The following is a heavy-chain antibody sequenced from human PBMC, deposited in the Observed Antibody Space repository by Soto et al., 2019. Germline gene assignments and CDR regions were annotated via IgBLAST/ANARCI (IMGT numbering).Heavy chain of an antibody. J-gene: IGHJ4*02. CDR1: DDSINSDKYY. CDR3: ARLEGLATIPYYFDS. Sequence: QLQLQESGPGLVKPSETLSLTCSVSDDSINSDKYYWGWIRQPPGKGLEWIGSVYYRGNAYYNPSLQTRVTISLDKSKSQSSLKLNSVTAADSAVYFCARLEGLATIPYYFDSWGPGALVTVSS. D-gene: IGHD3-9*01. V-gene: IGHV4-39*01. CDR2: VYYRGNA.